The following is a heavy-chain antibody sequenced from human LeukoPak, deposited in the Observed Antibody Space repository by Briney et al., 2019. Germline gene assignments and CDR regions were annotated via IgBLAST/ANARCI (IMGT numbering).Heavy chain of an antibody. D-gene: IGHD1-26*01. Sequence: ASGKLSCMASGYTSTGYYTRWERHAPGQGREWIGSIIPNSGVTTYAEQFQGRITMTRETSISTAYMGLTSLMSDDTAVYYCARDRESGSYYGIDYWGRGTLVTVSS. J-gene: IGHJ4*02. CDR1: GYTSTGYY. V-gene: IGHV1-2*02. CDR3: ARDRESGSYYGIDY. CDR2: IIPNSGVT.